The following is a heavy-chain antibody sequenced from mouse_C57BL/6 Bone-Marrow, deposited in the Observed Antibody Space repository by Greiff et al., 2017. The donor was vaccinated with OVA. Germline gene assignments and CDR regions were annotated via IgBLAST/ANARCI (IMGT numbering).Heavy chain of an antibody. CDR1: GYTFTTYP. J-gene: IGHJ4*01. D-gene: IGHD1-1*01. V-gene: IGHV1-47*01. CDR3: ARRAYYYGSGGAMDY. CDR2: FHPYNDDT. Sequence: QVHVKQSGAELVKPGASVKMSCKASGYTFTTYPIEWMKQNHGKSLEWIGNFHPYNDDTKYNEKFKGKATLTVEKSSSTVYLELSRLTSDDSAVYYCARRAYYYGSGGAMDYWGQGTSVTVSS.